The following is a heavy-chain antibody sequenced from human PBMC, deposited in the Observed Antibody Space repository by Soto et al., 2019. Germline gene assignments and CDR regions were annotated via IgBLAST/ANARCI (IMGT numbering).Heavy chain of an antibody. V-gene: IGHV3-23*01. CDR1: GFTFKNYD. J-gene: IGHJ4*02. Sequence: EVELLESGGGLVQPGGSLRLSCVASGFTFKNYDMSWIRQAPGKGLEWVSGISGSGGVTYYADSVKGRFTISRDNSKNTLYLQMSSLRAEDTAIYYCAKNRQFRSYYESAGHYDNWGQGTLVTVSS. D-gene: IGHD3-10*01. CDR2: ISGSGGVT. CDR3: AKNRQFRSYYESAGHYDN.